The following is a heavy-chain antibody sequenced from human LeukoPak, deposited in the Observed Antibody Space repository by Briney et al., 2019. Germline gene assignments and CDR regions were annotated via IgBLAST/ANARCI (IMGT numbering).Heavy chain of an antibody. D-gene: IGHD3-10*01. V-gene: IGHV4-31*03. Sequence: SETLSLTCTVSGGSISSGGYYWSWIRQHPGKGLEWIGYIYYSGSTYYNPSLKSRVTISVDTSKNQFSLKLSSVTAADTAVYYCARVRVLLWFGDFDYWGQGTLVTISS. CDR2: IYYSGST. J-gene: IGHJ4*02. CDR3: ARVRVLLWFGDFDY. CDR1: GGSISSGGYY.